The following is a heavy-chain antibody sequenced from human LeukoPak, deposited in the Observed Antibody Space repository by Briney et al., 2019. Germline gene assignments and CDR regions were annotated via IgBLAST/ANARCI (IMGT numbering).Heavy chain of an antibody. CDR1: GYTFTSYG. Sequence: GASVKVSCKASGYTFTSYGINWVRQATGQGLEWMGWMNPNSGNTGYAQKFQGRVTMTRNTSISTAYMELSSLRSEDTAVYYCARDLTIAVAGDFDYWGQGTLVTVSS. V-gene: IGHV1-8*01. J-gene: IGHJ4*02. CDR2: MNPNSGNT. CDR3: ARDLTIAVAGDFDY. D-gene: IGHD6-19*01.